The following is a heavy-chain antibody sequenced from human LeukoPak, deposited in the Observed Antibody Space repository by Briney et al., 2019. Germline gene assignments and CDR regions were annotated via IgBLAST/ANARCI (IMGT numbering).Heavy chain of an antibody. J-gene: IGHJ4*02. D-gene: IGHD3-9*01. CDR3: ASLLYYDFLTGIDY. V-gene: IGHV3-23*01. CDR1: GFTFSSYA. CDR2: ISGSGGST. Sequence: GGSLRLSCAASGFTFSSYAMSWVRQAPGKGLEWVSAISGSGGSTYYADSVKGRFTISRDNSKNTLYLQMNSLRDEDTAVYYCASLLYYDFLTGIDYWGQGTLVTVSS.